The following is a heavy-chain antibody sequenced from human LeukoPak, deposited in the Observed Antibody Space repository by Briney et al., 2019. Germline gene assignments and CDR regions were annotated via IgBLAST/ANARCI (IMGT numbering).Heavy chain of an antibody. Sequence: PGGSLRLSCEASGCTFSHFGLHWVRQAQGTGLEWVGVIWSDAINQYYGDSVKGRFTISRDNFKKTVSLQMDSPRAEDTAVYYCAKDAQRGFDYSNPLEHWGQGPLVTVPS. J-gene: IGHJ4*02. CDR2: IWSDAINQ. D-gene: IGHD4-11*01. CDR1: GCTFSHFG. CDR3: AKDAQRGFDYSNPLEH. V-gene: IGHV3-33*06.